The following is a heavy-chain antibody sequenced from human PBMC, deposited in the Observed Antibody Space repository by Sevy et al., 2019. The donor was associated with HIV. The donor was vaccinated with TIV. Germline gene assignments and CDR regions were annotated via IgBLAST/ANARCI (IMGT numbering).Heavy chain of an antibody. V-gene: IGHV3-48*03. D-gene: IGHD3-22*01. J-gene: IGHJ5*02. Sequence: GGSLRLSCAASGFTFSNYEMNWVRQAPGKGLEWDSHITSSGSSIYYADSVKGRFTISRDNAKNSLYLQMNSLRVEDTAVYYCARNGGAYDTGFDPWGQGTLVTVSS. CDR2: ITSSGSSI. CDR1: GFTFSNYE. CDR3: ARNGGAYDTGFDP.